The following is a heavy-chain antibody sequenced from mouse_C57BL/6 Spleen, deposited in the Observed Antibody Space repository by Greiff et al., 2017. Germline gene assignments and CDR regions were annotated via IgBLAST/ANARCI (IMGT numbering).Heavy chain of an antibody. CDR2: IRSKSNNYAT. V-gene: IGHV10-1*01. J-gene: IGHJ2*01. Sequence: EVKLVESGGGLVQPKGSLKLSCAASGFSFNTYAMNWVRQAPGKGLEWVARIRSKSNNYATYYADSVKDRFTISRDDSESMLYLQMNNLKTEDTAMYYCVRHARGHGYLDYWGQGTTLTVSS. CDR1: GFSFNTYA. CDR3: VRHARGHGYLDY.